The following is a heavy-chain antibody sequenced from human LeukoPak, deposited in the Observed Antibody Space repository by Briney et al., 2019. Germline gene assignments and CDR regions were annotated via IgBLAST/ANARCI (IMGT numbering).Heavy chain of an antibody. J-gene: IGHJ4*02. D-gene: IGHD3-10*01. CDR2: ISYDGSNK. CDR1: GFTFSSYA. CDR3: AAHGSGSYYYFDY. Sequence: GGSLRLSCAASGFTFSSYAMHWVRQAPGKGLEWVAVISYDGSNKYYADSVKGRFTISRDNSKNTLYLQMNSLRAEDTAVYYCAAHGSGSYYYFDYWGQGTLVTVSS. V-gene: IGHV3-30*04.